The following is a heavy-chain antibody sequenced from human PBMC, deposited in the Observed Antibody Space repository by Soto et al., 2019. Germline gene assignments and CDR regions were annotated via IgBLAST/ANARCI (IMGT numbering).Heavy chain of an antibody. CDR1: GFTFGIYA. V-gene: IGHV3-23*01. D-gene: IGHD6-13*01. J-gene: IGHJ4*02. CDR3: ARVAPEYSSTPRRFDF. Sequence: GGSLRLSCAASGFTFGIYAMSWVRQAPGKGLEWVSGISGSGGSIYYAHSVKGRFTISRDKPKNTLDLQMNSLRAEDTAVYHCARVAPEYSSTPRRFDFWGQGT. CDR2: ISGSGGSI.